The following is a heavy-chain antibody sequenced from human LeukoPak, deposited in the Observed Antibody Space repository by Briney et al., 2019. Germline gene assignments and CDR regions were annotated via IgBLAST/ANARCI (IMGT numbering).Heavy chain of an antibody. Sequence: GASVKVSCKASGYTFTGYYMHWVRQAPGQGLEWMGWINPSGGSTSYAQKFQGRVTMTRDTSTSTVYMELSSLRSEDTAVYYCSVEADCTNGVCELGYWGQGTLVTVSS. J-gene: IGHJ4*02. D-gene: IGHD2-8*01. CDR2: INPSGGST. CDR1: GYTFTGYY. V-gene: IGHV1-46*01. CDR3: SVEADCTNGVCELGY.